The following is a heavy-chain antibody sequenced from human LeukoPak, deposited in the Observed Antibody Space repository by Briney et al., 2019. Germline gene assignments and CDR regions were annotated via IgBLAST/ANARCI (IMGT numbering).Heavy chain of an antibody. CDR1: GGTFSSYT. V-gene: IGHV1-69*16. D-gene: IGHD4-17*01. Sequence: SVKVSCKASGGTFSSYTISWVRQAPGQGLEWMGRIIPILGIANYAQKFQGRVTITTDESTSTAYMELSSLRSEDTAVYYCARDRLRRDYFDYWGQGTLVTVSS. J-gene: IGHJ4*02. CDR3: ARDRLRRDYFDY. CDR2: IIPILGIA.